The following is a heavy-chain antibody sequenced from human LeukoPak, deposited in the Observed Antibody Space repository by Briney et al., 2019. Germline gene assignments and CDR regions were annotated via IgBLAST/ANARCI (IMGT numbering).Heavy chain of an antibody. J-gene: IGHJ4*02. V-gene: IGHV4-61*02. D-gene: IGHD2-2*01. CDR2: IYTSGST. CDR1: GGSIISGSYY. Sequence: PSGTLSLTCTVSGGSIISGSYYRSWIRQPAGKGLEWIGRIYTSGSTYYNPSLKSRVTISVDTSKNQFSLNLSSVTAADTAVYYCARWCRASCYYFDYWGQGTLVTVSS. CDR3: ARWCRASCYYFDY.